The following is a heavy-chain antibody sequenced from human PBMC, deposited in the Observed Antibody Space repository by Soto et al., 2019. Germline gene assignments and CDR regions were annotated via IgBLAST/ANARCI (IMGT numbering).Heavy chain of an antibody. CDR2: ISGDGVTT. Sequence: EVQLVESGGDLVQRWGSLRLSCAASGFPFSSYWMHWVRHTPGKGLDWVARISGDGVTTYYADSVTGRFTVSRDNANNTLSLQISGLRAEDTAVYYCAREYYGLLTGYYTDYWGQGTLVSVSS. CDR3: AREYYGLLTGYYTDY. D-gene: IGHD3-9*01. V-gene: IGHV3-74*01. CDR1: GFPFSSYW. J-gene: IGHJ4*02.